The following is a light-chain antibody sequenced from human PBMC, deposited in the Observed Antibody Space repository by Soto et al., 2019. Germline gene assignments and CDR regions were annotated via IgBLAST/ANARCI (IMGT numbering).Light chain of an antibody. CDR2: KAS. Sequence: DIQMTQSPSTLSSSVGDTVTISCRASQTIDNWVAWYQQKPGKAPKLLISKASTLESGVPSRFRGSGSGTEFTLTISSLQPDDFATYYCQQYHSYRTFGQGTKEEI. J-gene: IGKJ1*01. CDR1: QTIDNW. V-gene: IGKV1-5*03. CDR3: QQYHSYRT.